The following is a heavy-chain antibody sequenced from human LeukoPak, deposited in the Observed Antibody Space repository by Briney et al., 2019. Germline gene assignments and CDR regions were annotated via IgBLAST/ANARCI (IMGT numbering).Heavy chain of an antibody. V-gene: IGHV3-21*01. CDR3: ARGATGFCSGTSCLYYFDS. J-gene: IGHJ4*02. Sequence: GGSLRLSCAASGFTFSSYSMNWVRQAPGKGLEWVSSIASSSSYIYYGDSVKGRFTISRDNAKNSLYLQMNSLRVEDTAVYYCARGATGFCSGTSCLYYFDSWGQGTLVTVSP. CDR2: IASSSSYI. D-gene: IGHD2-2*01. CDR1: GFTFSSYS.